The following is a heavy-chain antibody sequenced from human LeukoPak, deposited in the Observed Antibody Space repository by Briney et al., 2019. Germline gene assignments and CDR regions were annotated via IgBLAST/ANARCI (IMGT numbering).Heavy chain of an antibody. D-gene: IGHD3-10*01. CDR2: ISGRGGST. CDR1: GITLSNYG. V-gene: IGHV3-23*01. J-gene: IGHJ4*02. Sequence: PGGSLRLSCGVSGITLSNYGMSWVRQAPGKGLEWVAGISGRGGSTYYTDSVKGRFTISRDNPKNTLYLQMNSLRAEDTAVYFCAKRGVVVRVILVGFHKEAYYFDSWGQGALVTVSS. CDR3: AKRGVVVRVILVGFHKEAYYFDS.